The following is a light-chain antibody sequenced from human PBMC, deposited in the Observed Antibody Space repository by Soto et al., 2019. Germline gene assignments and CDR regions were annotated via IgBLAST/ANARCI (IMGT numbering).Light chain of an antibody. Sequence: QSALTQPASVSGSPGQSITISCPGTSSDVGGYNYVSWYQQQAGKAPKLIIHEVSNRPSGVSNRFSGSKSGNTASLTISGLQAEDEADYYGDSYTSSRAYVFGIGTKLTVL. CDR1: SSDVGGYNY. CDR3: DSYTSSRAYV. V-gene: IGLV2-14*01. CDR2: EVS. J-gene: IGLJ1*01.